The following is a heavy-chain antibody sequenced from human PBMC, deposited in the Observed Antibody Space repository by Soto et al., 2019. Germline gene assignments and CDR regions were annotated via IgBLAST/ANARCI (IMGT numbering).Heavy chain of an antibody. V-gene: IGHV3-74*01. Sequence: EVQLVESGGGLVQPGGTLGLSCAPFGFPFSSFWMHWVRQVPEKGLFWVSRINSDGSTTNYADAVKGRFTIPRDNVKNTLYLQMNSLRAEDTAVYYCVRYPRSVGGSYRPDYWGQGTLVTVSS. D-gene: IGHD3-16*02. J-gene: IGHJ4*02. CDR1: GFPFSSFW. CDR3: VRYPRSVGGSYRPDY. CDR2: INSDGSTT.